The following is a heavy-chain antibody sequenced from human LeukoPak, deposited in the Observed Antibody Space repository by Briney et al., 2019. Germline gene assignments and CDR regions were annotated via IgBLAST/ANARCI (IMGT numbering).Heavy chain of an antibody. CDR1: GFTFSNYW. CDR3: ARKYCSTTSCLFDN. CDR2: INNDGSDT. D-gene: IGHD2-2*01. J-gene: IGHJ4*02. V-gene: IGHV3-74*01. Sequence: GGSLRLSCAASGFTFSNYWMHWVRQAPGKGLVWVSCINNDGSDTDYAASVKGRFTITRDNAKNTMYLKMNSLRAEDTAVYYCARKYCSTTSCLFDNWGQGTLVTVSS.